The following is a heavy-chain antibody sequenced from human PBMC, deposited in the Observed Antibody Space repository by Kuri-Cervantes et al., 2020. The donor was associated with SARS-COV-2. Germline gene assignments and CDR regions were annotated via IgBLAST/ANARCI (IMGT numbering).Heavy chain of an antibody. CDR2: ISYSGENT. Sequence: GGSLRLSCAASAFTFNNYGTSWVRQAPGKGLEWVAIISYSGENTYYADSVKGRFTISRDNSKNTVYLQMNSLRAEDTAIYHCAKGSRRSVASLIFDYWGQGTLVTVSS. CDR1: AFTFNNYG. J-gene: IGHJ4*02. CDR3: AKGSRRSVASLIFDY. D-gene: IGHD5-12*01. V-gene: IGHV3-23*01.